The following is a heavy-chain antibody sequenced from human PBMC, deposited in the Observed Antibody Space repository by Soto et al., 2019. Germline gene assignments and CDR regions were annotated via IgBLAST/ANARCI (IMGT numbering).Heavy chain of an antibody. Sequence: KPSETLSLTCTVSGGSISNYYWTWIRQPAGKGLEWIGRIYSSGTTNYNSSLKSRLTMSVDTSKNQFSLKLTSVTAADTAVYYCARQTTFSSSWYDYWGQGSLVTVSS. CDR3: ARQTTFSSSWYDY. V-gene: IGHV4-4*07. J-gene: IGHJ4*02. D-gene: IGHD6-13*01. CDR2: IYSSGTT. CDR1: GGSISNYY.